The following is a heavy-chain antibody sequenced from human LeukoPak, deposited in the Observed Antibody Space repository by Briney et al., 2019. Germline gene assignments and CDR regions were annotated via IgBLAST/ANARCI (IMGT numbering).Heavy chain of an antibody. CDR1: GGSISSGSYF. D-gene: IGHD2-8*01. CDR2: IYTSGST. V-gene: IGHV4-61*02. Sequence: PSQTLSLTCTVSGGSISSGSYFWSWIRQPAGKGLEWIGRIYTSGSTKYNPSLKSRVTISVDTSKNQFSLKLSSVTAADTAVFYCARGVSNGPSTDVAFDIWGQGTMVTVSS. CDR3: ARGVSNGPSTDVAFDI. J-gene: IGHJ3*02.